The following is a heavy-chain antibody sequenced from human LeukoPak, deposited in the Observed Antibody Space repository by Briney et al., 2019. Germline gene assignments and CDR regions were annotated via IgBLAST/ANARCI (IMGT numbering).Heavy chain of an antibody. D-gene: IGHD3-10*01. CDR3: ARTRTMVRGVTAYNWFDP. J-gene: IGHJ5*02. CDR2: INPNSGGT. Sequence: ASVKVSCKASGYTFTSYYMHWVRQAPGQGLEWMGWINPNSGGTNYAQKFQGRVTMTRDTSISTAYMELSRLRSDDTAVYYCARTRTMVRGVTAYNWFDPWGQGTLVTVSS. V-gene: IGHV1-2*02. CDR1: GYTFTSYY.